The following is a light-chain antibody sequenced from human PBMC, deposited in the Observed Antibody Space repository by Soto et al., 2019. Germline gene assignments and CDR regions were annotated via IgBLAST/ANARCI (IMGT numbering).Light chain of an antibody. CDR3: SSYTGSSYV. CDR1: GSDVGDYNY. CDR2: EVS. J-gene: IGLJ1*01. V-gene: IGLV2-8*01. Sequence: QSALTQPPSASGSPGQSVTISCTGTGSDVGDYNYVSWYQQHPGKASQLMIYEVSKRPSGVPDRFSGSKSGNTASLTVSGLQAEDEANYFCSSYTGSSYVFGTGTKLTVL.